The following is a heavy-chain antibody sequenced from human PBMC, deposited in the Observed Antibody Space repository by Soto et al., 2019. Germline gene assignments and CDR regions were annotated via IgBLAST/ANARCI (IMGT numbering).Heavy chain of an antibody. J-gene: IGHJ4*02. D-gene: IGHD3-10*01. V-gene: IGHV3-7*03. CDR2: IKVDGSEK. Sequence: EVQLAESGGGLVQPGGSLRLSCTASGFTFDNYWMTWVRQAPGKELERVANIKVDGSEKYYVDSVKGRCIISRDNAKNSLYLQMNSLRAEDTAVYYCARDRGWQTFDYWGQGTLVTVSS. CDR3: ARDRGWQTFDY. CDR1: GFTFDNYW.